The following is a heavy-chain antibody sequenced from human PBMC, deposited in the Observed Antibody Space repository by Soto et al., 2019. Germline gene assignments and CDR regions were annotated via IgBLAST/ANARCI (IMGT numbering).Heavy chain of an antibody. D-gene: IGHD2-2*01. Sequence: GGSLRLSCAASGFTFSTYGIHWVRQAPGEGLEWVGAISFDGGKGYYAESEKGRLTISRDNSKNTLYLQMHSLRAEDTAVYYWARDSTGEDIVVVPAAPSDAFDIWGQGTMVTVSS. V-gene: IGHV3-30-3*01. J-gene: IGHJ3*02. CDR1: GFTFSTYG. CDR2: ISFDGGKG. CDR3: ARDSTGEDIVVVPAAPSDAFDI.